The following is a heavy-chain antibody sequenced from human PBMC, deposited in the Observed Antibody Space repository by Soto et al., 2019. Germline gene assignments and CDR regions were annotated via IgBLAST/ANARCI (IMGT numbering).Heavy chain of an antibody. CDR1: GGSISSYY. CDR2: IYYSGST. CDR3: ARGHYYDSSGYLDY. D-gene: IGHD3-22*01. Sequence: SETLSLTCTVSGGSISSYYWSWIRQPPGKGLEWIGYIYYSGSTNYNPSLKSRVTISVDTPKNQFSLKLSSVTAADTAVYYCARGHYYDSSGYLDYWGQGTLVTVSS. V-gene: IGHV4-59*01. J-gene: IGHJ4*02.